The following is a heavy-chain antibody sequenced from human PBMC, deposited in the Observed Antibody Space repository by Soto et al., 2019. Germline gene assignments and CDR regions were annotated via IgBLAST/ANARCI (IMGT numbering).Heavy chain of an antibody. J-gene: IGHJ3*02. CDR1: GYTFTSYD. V-gene: IGHV1-8*01. CDR3: ARGPYYYDSSGYYYVYDAFDI. D-gene: IGHD3-22*01. CDR2: MNPNSGNT. Sequence: ASVKVSCKASGYTFTSYDINWVRQATGQGLEWMGWMNPNSGNTGYAQKFQGRVTMTRNTSISTAYMELSSLRSEDTAVYYCARGPYYYDSSGYYYVYDAFDIWGQGRMVTGSS.